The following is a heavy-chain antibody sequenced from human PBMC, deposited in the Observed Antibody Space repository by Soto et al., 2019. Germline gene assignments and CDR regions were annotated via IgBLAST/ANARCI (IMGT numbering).Heavy chain of an antibody. V-gene: IGHV1-69*01. CDR1: GGTFSSYA. CDR2: IIPIFGTA. J-gene: IGHJ4*02. D-gene: IGHD1-26*01. CDR3: ARDLGPNSGPDDDY. Sequence: QVQLVQSGAEVKKPGSSVKVSCKASGGTFSSYAISWVRQAPGQGLEWMGGIIPIFGTANSAQKFQGRVTITADESTSTAYMELSSLRSEDTAVYYCARDLGPNSGPDDDYWGQGTLVTVSS.